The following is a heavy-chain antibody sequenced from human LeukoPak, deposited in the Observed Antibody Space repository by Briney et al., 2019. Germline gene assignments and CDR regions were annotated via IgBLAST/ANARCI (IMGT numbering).Heavy chain of an antibody. Sequence: GGSLRLSCAASGFTFGDYAMHWVRQTPGKGLEWVSGISWNGGTKGYADSVKGRFSISRDNSKKFLLLQMNSLRTEDTALYYCAKSGIPRYSSGWFNYYFDYWGQGTLVTVSS. V-gene: IGHV3-9*01. CDR1: GFTFGDYA. CDR3: AKSGIPRYSSGWFNYYFDY. D-gene: IGHD6-19*01. CDR2: ISWNGGTK. J-gene: IGHJ4*02.